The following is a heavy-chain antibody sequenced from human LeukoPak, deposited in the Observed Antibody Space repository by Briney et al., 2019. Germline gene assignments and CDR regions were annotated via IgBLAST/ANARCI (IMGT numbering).Heavy chain of an antibody. Sequence: GGSLRLSCAASGFTFSSYGMHWVRQAPGKGLEWGAVIWYDGSNKYYADSVKGRFPISRDNSKNTLYLQMNSLRAEDTAVYYCAREGGQLWSPYYYYGMDVWGKGTTVTVSS. D-gene: IGHD5-18*01. V-gene: IGHV3-33*01. CDR3: AREGGQLWSPYYYYGMDV. CDR1: GFTFSSYG. CDR2: IWYDGSNK. J-gene: IGHJ6*04.